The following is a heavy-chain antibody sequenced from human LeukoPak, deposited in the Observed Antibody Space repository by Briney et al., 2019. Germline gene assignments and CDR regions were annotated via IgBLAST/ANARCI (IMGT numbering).Heavy chain of an antibody. D-gene: IGHD3-9*01. CDR2: IDPSDFYT. Sequence: KPGESLRISCKGSGYSFTSYWISWVRQMPGKGLEWMGRIDPSDFYTNYSPSFQGHVTISADKSISTAYLQWSSLKASDTAMYYCARLGIDSHYDILTRDYWGQGTLVTVSS. V-gene: IGHV5-10-1*01. CDR3: ARLGIDSHYDILTRDY. CDR1: GYSFTSYW. J-gene: IGHJ4*02.